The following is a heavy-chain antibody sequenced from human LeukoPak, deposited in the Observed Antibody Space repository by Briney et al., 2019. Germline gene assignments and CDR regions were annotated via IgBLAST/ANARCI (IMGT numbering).Heavy chain of an antibody. CDR2: ISYDGSNK. CDR1: GFTFSSYA. J-gene: IGHJ4*02. Sequence: GRSLRLSCAASGFTFSSYAMHWVRQAPGKGLEWVAVISYDGSNKYYADSVKGRFTISRDNSKNTLYLQMNSLRAEDTAVYYCAKDYLKPKTGTSPYFDYWGQGTLVTVSS. V-gene: IGHV3-30*04. CDR3: AKDYLKPKTGTSPYFDY. D-gene: IGHD1-1*01.